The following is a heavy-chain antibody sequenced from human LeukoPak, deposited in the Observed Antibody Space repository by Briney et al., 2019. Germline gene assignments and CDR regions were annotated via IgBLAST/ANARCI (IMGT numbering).Heavy chain of an antibody. Sequence: GSGGSLRLSCVGAGLSNADYGMSWVRQVPGKGLEWVSGIDWSGADTEYADSVKGRFIISRDNAKNSLYPQMNTLRPEDTGVYYCARGLSATWHALGYWGQRTLVTVSS. CDR2: IDWSGADT. V-gene: IGHV3-20*04. D-gene: IGHD2-2*01. CDR1: GLSNADYG. J-gene: IGHJ4*02. CDR3: ARGLSATWHALGY.